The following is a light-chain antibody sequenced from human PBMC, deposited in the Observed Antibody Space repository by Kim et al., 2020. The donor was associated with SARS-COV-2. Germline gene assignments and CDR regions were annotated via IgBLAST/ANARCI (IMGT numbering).Light chain of an antibody. Sequence: ACVGDRVTITCRSSQGISNFLAWYQQKPGKVPQLLIYDASVLQSGVPSRFSGSGSGTDFTLTISGLQPEDIATYYCQRYNSAPWTFGQGTKVDIK. CDR1: QGISNF. CDR3: QRYNSAPWT. V-gene: IGKV1-27*01. J-gene: IGKJ1*01. CDR2: DAS.